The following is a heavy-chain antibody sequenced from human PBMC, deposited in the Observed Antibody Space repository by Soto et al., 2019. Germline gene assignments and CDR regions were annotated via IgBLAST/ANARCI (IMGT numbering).Heavy chain of an antibody. CDR3: AREHSPIYYYYGMDV. D-gene: IGHD6-13*01. V-gene: IGHV3-21*01. CDR2: ISSSSSYI. CDR1: GFTFSSYS. Sequence: GGSLRLSCAASGFTFSSYSMNWVRQAPGKGLEWVSSISSSSSYIYYADSVKGRFTISRDNAKNSLYLQMNSLRAEDTAVYYCAREHSPIYYYYGMDVWGQGTTVTVSS. J-gene: IGHJ6*02.